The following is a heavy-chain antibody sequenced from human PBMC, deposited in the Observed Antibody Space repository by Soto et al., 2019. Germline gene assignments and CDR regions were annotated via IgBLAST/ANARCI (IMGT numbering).Heavy chain of an antibody. CDR3: ARDWCEDLYAY. J-gene: IGHJ4*02. Sequence: QVQLVQSGAEVKKPVASVKVSCKASGYTFTSYAMHWLRQAPGQRLEWMGWINAGNGNTKYSQKFQGRVTITRDTPASTASMELISLRSEETAVYYCARDWCEDLYAYWGQAAHVPVS. V-gene: IGHV1-3*01. CDR2: INAGNGNT. D-gene: IGHD3-16*01. CDR1: GYTFTSYA.